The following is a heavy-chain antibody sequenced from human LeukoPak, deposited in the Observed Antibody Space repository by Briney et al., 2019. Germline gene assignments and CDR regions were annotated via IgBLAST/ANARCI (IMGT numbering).Heavy chain of an antibody. CDR1: GFTFSTYA. CDR3: GKGRTGYSYGYGIDS. CDR2: VNTSGGDT. D-gene: IGHD5-18*01. Sequence: PGGSLRLSCAASGFTFSTYAMSWVRQAPGKGLEWVSSVNTSGGDTYNADSVKGRFTISRDNSKNTLYLQMNSLRAEDTAVYYCGKGRTGYSYGYGIDSWGQGTLVSLSS. J-gene: IGHJ4*02. V-gene: IGHV3-23*01.